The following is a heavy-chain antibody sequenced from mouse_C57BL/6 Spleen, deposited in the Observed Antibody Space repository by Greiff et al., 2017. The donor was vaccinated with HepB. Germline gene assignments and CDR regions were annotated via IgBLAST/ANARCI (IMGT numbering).Heavy chain of an antibody. Sequence: EVNVVESGGGLVKPGGSLKLSCAASGFTFSSYTMSWVRQTPEKRLEWVATISGGGGNTYYPDSVKGRFTISRDNAKNTLYLQMSSLRSEDTALYYCARHKSNYEGWFAYWGQGTLVTVSA. CDR2: ISGGGGNT. V-gene: IGHV5-9*01. J-gene: IGHJ3*01. CDR1: GFTFSSYT. CDR3: ARHKSNYEGWFAY. D-gene: IGHD2-5*01.